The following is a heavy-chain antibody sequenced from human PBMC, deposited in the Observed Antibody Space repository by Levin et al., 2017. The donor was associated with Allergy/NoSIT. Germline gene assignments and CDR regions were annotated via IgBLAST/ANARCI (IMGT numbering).Heavy chain of an antibody. CDR1: GFTVSSNY. J-gene: IGHJ3*02. D-gene: IGHD5-18*01. CDR2: IYSGGST. Sequence: PGGSLRLSCAASGFTVSSNYMSWVRQAPGKGLEWVSAIYSGGSTYYADSVKGRFTISRDNSKNTLYLQMNSLRAEDTAVYYCARVQSSYEDAFDIWGQGTMVTVSS. CDR3: ARVQSSYEDAFDI. V-gene: IGHV3-53*01.